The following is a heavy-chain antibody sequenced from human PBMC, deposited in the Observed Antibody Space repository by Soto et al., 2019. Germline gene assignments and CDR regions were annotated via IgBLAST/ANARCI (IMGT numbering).Heavy chain of an antibody. V-gene: IGHV1-69*13. CDR1: GDTFGRFT. Sequence: SVKVSCKASGDTFGRFTINWVRQAPGQGLEWMGGIKPISDITNYAQRFQGRVTFTADASTSTVYLKLSSLRSEDTAMYYCARDPSTINKLIGVWFDPWGQGTLVTVSS. D-gene: IGHD4-4*01. J-gene: IGHJ5*02. CDR3: ARDPSTINKLIGVWFDP. CDR2: IKPISDIT.